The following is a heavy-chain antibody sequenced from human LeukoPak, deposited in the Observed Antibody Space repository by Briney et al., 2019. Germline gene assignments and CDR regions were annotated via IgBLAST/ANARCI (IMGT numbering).Heavy chain of an antibody. CDR2: ISAYNGNT. J-gene: IGHJ4*02. D-gene: IGHD1-1*01. CDR3: ARSYNWNDAGDDY. Sequence: ASVKVSCKASGYTFTGYYMHWVRQAPGQGLEWMGWISAYNGNTNYAQKLQGRVTMTTDTSTSTAYMELRSLRSDDTAVYYCARSYNWNDAGDDYWGQGTLVTVSS. V-gene: IGHV1-18*04. CDR1: GYTFTGYY.